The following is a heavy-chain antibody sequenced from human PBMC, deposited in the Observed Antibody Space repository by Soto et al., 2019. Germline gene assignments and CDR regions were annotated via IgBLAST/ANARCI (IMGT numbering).Heavy chain of an antibody. V-gene: IGHV3-66*04. D-gene: IGHD5-18*01. Sequence: EVQLVESGGGLVQPGGSLRLSCAASGVTVSSNYMSWVRQAPGKGLEWVSVIYSGGSTYYADSVKGRFTIPRDNSKTPLDLQMNSLGAEDTAVYYCARHGYNYGGGYFDFWGQGTLVTVSS. CDR3: ARHGYNYGGGYFDF. CDR2: IYSGGST. J-gene: IGHJ4*02. CDR1: GVTVSSNY.